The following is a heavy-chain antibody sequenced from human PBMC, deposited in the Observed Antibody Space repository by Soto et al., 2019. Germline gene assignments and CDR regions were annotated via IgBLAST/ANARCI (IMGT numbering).Heavy chain of an antibody. CDR1: GYTFSSYA. V-gene: IGHV1-3*01. CDR3: ARGSGLIGGAFDI. D-gene: IGHD3-22*01. Sequence: ASVKVSCKASGYTFSSYAVHWVRQAPGQRLEWMGWINAGNGNTKYSQKFQGRVTITRDTSASTVCMEMSSLSSEGTAVYYCARGSGLIGGAFDIWGQGTMVTVS. J-gene: IGHJ3*02. CDR2: INAGNGNT.